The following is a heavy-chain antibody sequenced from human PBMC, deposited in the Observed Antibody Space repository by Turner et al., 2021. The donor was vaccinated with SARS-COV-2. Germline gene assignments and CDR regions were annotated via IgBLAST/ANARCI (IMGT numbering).Heavy chain of an antibody. V-gene: IGHV4-4*07. CDR1: GDSISGYY. J-gene: IGHJ4*02. CDR2: MYTSGST. D-gene: IGHD3-9*01. CDR3: ARSGTGRYFDWLLLIDY. Sequence: QVQLQESGPGLVKPSQTLSLTCTVSGDSISGYYWSWIRQPAGKGLEWIGRMYTSGSTNYNPSLKRRVTMSLDSSKNQFYLKLNSVTAADTAMYYCARSGTGRYFDWLLLIDYWGQGTLVTVSS.